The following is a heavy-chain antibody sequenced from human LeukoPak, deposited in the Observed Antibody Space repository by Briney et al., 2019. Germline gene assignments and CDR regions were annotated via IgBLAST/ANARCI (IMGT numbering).Heavy chain of an antibody. CDR2: INPNSGGT. CDR1: GYTFTGYY. V-gene: IGHV1-2*02. D-gene: IGHD3-10*01. Sequence: ASVKVSCKASGYTFTGYYIHWVRQAPGQGLEWMGWINPNSGGTNYAQKFQGRVTMTRDTSISTAYMELSRLRSDDTAVYYCARGAYYGSEKYDAFDIWGQGTMVTVSS. J-gene: IGHJ3*02. CDR3: ARGAYYGSEKYDAFDI.